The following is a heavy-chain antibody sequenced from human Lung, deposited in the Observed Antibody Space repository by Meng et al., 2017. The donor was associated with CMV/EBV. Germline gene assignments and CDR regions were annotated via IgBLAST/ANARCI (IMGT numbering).Heavy chain of an antibody. CDR1: GFTFSSYE. Sequence: GGSXRLXCAASGFTFSSYEMNWVRQAPGKGLEWVSYISSSGSTIYYADSVKGRFTISRDNAKNSLYLQMNSLRAEDTAVYYCARDLSIVVTHGGYWYFDLXGRGTLVTVSS. CDR3: ARDLSIVVTHGGYWYFDL. V-gene: IGHV3-48*03. CDR2: ISSSGSTI. J-gene: IGHJ2*01. D-gene: IGHD2-15*01.